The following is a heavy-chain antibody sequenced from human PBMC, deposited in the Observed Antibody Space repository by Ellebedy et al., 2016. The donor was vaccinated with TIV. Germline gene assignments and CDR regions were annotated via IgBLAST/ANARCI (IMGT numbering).Heavy chain of an antibody. CDR2: ISNSGDTT. J-gene: IGHJ4*02. CDR1: GFTFSCCA. D-gene: IGHD6-19*01. V-gene: IGHV3-23*01. Sequence: PGGSLRLSCAASGFTFSCCAMSWVRQAPGKGLEWVSVISNSGDTTYADSVKGRFTISRDNSKNTLYLQMNSLRAEDTAVYYCARGRYTSGWYPDYFDYWGQGTLVTVSS. CDR3: ARGRYTSGWYPDYFDY.